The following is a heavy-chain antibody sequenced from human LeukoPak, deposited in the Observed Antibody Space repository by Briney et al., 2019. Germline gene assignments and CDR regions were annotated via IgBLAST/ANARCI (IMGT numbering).Heavy chain of an antibody. V-gene: IGHV3-7*03. CDR1: GFTFSSYW. J-gene: IGHJ4*02. D-gene: IGHD1-26*01. Sequence: GGSLRLSCAASGFTFSSYWMSWVRQAPGKGLEWVANIKQDGSEKYYVDSVKGRFTISRDNAKNSLYLQMNSLRAEDTAVYYCAKVLGGSGSTGEDYWGQGTLVTVSS. CDR3: AKVLGGSGSTGEDY. CDR2: IKQDGSEK.